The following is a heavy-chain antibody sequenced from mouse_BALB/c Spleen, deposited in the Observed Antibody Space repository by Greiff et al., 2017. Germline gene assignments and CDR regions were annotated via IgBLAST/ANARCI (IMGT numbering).Heavy chain of an antibody. Sequence: QVQLKESGPGLVAPSQSLSITCTVSGFSLTSYGVHWVRQPPGKGLEWLGVIWAGGSTNYNSALMSRLSISKDNSKSQVFLNMNSLQTDDTAMYCCARANDGYGPFAYWGQGTLVTVSA. CDR3: ARANDGYGPFAY. J-gene: IGHJ3*01. V-gene: IGHV2-9*02. D-gene: IGHD2-3*01. CDR2: IWAGGST. CDR1: GFSLTSYG.